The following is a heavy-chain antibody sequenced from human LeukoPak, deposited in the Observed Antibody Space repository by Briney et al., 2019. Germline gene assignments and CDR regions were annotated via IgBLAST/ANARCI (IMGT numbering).Heavy chain of an antibody. V-gene: IGHV4-39*07. CDR2: IYYSGNT. D-gene: IGHD5-18*01. J-gene: IGHJ4*02. CDR3: AREGSPYTVTE. CDR1: GVSISGSGYY. Sequence: SETLSLTCTVSGVSISGSGYYFGWIRQPPGKGLEWIGNIYYSGNTYYDPSLKSRVTISVDTSKNQFSLKLSSVTAADTAVYYCAREGSPYTVTEWGQGTLVTVSS.